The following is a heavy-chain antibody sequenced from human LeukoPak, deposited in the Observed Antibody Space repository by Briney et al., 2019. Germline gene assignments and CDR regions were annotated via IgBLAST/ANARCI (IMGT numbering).Heavy chain of an antibody. CDR2: IYNSGST. CDR3: ATTGRGWFDP. CDR1: GVSISSGGYY. J-gene: IGHJ5*02. D-gene: IGHD1-14*01. V-gene: IGHV4-31*03. Sequence: SETLSLTCTVSGVSISSGGYYWSWIRQLPGKGLEWIGYIYNSGSTYYNPSLKSRVTISVDTSKTQFSLKLSSVTAADTAVYYCATTGRGWFDPWGQGTLVTVSS.